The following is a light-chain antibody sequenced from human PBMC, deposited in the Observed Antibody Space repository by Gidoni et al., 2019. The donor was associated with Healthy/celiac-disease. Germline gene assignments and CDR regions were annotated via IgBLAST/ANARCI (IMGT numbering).Light chain of an antibody. J-gene: IGLJ3*02. CDR3: CSYAGSWV. Sequence: QTALTPHRPVSGSPGQSVTISCTGTSSDFGGYNYVSWYQQHPGKAPKLMIYDVSKRPSGVPDRFSGSKSGNTASLTISGLQAEDEADYYCCSYAGSWVFGGGTKLTVL. CDR1: SSDFGGYNY. V-gene: IGLV2-11*01. CDR2: DVS.